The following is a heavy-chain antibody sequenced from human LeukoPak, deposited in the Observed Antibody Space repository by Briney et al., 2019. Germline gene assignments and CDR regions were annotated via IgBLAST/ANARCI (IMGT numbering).Heavy chain of an antibody. Sequence: PGGSLRLSCAASGFTFSSYAMSWVRQAPGKGLGWVSAITSSGDITYYADYVKGRFTISRDNSKNTLYLQMNSLRVEDTAVYFCGVRIGSGYYEFWGQGALVTVSS. CDR3: GVRIGSGYYEF. D-gene: IGHD3-22*01. V-gene: IGHV3-23*01. CDR1: GFTFSSYA. CDR2: ITSSGDIT. J-gene: IGHJ4*02.